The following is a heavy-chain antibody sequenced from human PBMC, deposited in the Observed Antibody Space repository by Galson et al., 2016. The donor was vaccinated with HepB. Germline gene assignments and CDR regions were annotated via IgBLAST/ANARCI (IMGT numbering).Heavy chain of an antibody. CDR1: GFTFSSYA. J-gene: IGHJ5*02. CDR2: ISYDGINK. Sequence: SLRLSCAASGFTFSSYAMDWVRQAPGKGLEWVAVISYDGINKYYADSVKGRFTISRDNSKNTLYLQMNGLRAEDTAMYYCARSPPLRHYDSVGYWGDWFDPWGQGTLVTVSS. D-gene: IGHD3-22*01. CDR3: ARSPPLRHYDSVGYWGDWFDP. V-gene: IGHV3-30*04.